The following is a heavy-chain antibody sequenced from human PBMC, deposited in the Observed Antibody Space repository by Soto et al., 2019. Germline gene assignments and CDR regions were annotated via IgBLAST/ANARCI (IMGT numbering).Heavy chain of an antibody. CDR1: GFTFSSYG. V-gene: IGHV3-30*03. J-gene: IGHJ4*02. CDR3: ARGALYYYDSSGYYPTPWHFDY. D-gene: IGHD3-22*01. Sequence: GGSLRLSCAASGFTFSSYGMHWVRQAPGKGLEWVAVISYDGSNKYYADSVKGRFTISRDNSKNTLYLQMNSLRAEDTAVYYCARGALYYYDSSGYYPTPWHFDYWGQGTLVTVSS. CDR2: ISYDGSNK.